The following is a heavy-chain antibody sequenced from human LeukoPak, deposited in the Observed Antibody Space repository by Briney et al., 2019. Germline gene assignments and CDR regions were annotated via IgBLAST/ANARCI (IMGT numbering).Heavy chain of an antibody. D-gene: IGHD4-17*01. V-gene: IGHV3-11*01. CDR2: ISVRGITI. CDR1: GFNFSASY. Sequence: GGSLRLSCAASGFNFSASYMSWIRQAPGKGLEWVSYISVRGITISYADSVKGRFSIFRDDAKSSLFLQMNNLKTEDTALYYCASGGDYAGIAALFRHWGQGSLVTVSS. CDR3: ASGGDYAGIAALFRH. J-gene: IGHJ4*02.